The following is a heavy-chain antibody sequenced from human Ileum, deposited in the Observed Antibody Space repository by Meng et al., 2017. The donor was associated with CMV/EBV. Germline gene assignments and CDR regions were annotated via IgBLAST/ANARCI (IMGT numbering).Heavy chain of an antibody. CDR2: ISGDGRSI. J-gene: IGHJ4*02. CDR3: ARGVGESLGWEMGY. CDR1: GFTFSSHW. V-gene: IGHV3-74*03. D-gene: IGHD1-26*01. Sequence: VPLVESGGGVVQPGGSLRLSCVGSGFTFSSHWMHWVRQVPGKGLLWVSRISGDGRSITHADSVKGRFTISRDNAKNTLYLQMNSLRPEDTAMYYCARGVGESLGWEMGYWGQGTLVTVSS.